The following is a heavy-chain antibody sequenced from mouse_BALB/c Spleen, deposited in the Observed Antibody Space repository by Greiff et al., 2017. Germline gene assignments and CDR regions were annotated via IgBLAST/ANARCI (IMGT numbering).Heavy chain of an antibody. CDR2: IDPENGDT. Sequence: EVQLQQSGAELVRSGASVKLSCTASGFNIKDYYMHWVKQRPEQGLEWIGWIDPENGDTEYAPKFQGKATMTADTSSNTAYMQLSSLTSEDSAVYYCAPFVPFAYWGQGTLVTVSA. J-gene: IGHJ3*01. V-gene: IGHV14-4*02. CDR3: APFVPFAY. CDR1: GFNIKDYY.